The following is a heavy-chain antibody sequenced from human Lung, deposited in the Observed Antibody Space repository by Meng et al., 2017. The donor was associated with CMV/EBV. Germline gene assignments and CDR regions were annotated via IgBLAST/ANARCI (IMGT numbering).Heavy chain of an antibody. D-gene: IGHD6-6*01. CDR3: ARLTPTDSSATFDY. Sequence: EXQLLEXXXNVVQPGXSLRLSXAASGFSLSNYAMTWVRQAPGRGLEWVSTISGRGDDTYYADSGKGRFTISRENSKNTLYLQMNSLRAEDTAIYYCARLTPTDSSATFDYWGPGTLVTVSS. CDR1: GFSLSNYA. V-gene: IGHV3-23*01. CDR2: ISGRGDDT. J-gene: IGHJ4*02.